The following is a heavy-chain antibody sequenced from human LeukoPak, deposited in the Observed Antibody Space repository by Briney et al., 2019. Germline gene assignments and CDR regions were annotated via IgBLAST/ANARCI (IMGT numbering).Heavy chain of an antibody. Sequence: ASGTVSCKASGYTLTSYGISWVRQAPGQGLEWMGWISAYNGNTNYAQKLQGRVTMTTDTSTSTAYMELSRLRSDDTAVYYCARAGVLLWFGEYYYYMDVWGKGTTVTISS. J-gene: IGHJ6*03. CDR1: GYTLTSYG. CDR3: ARAGVLLWFGEYYYYMDV. V-gene: IGHV1-18*01. D-gene: IGHD3-10*01. CDR2: ISAYNGNT.